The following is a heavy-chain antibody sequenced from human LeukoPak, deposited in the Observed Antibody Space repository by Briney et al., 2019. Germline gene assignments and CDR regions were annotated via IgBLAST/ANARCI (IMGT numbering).Heavy chain of an antibody. D-gene: IGHD2-15*01. CDR2: IKQDGSDK. CDR3: ARDGWSVDY. CDR1: AFTFSSYW. Sequence: GGSLRLSCAASAFTFSSYWMSWVRQAPGKGLEWVANIKQDGSDKNYVDSVKGRFIISRDNAKNSLFLQMNSLRAEGTAVYYCARDGWSVDYWGQGTLVTVSS. V-gene: IGHV3-7*05. J-gene: IGHJ4*02.